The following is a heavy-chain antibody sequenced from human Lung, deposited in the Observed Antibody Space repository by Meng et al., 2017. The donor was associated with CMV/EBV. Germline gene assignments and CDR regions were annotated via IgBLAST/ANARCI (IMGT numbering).Heavy chain of an antibody. CDR2: INEGGSEK. J-gene: IGHJ4*02. V-gene: IGHV3-7*03. Sequence: GESLKISCAVSEFSFSGYWMAWVRQAPGKGLEWVANINEGGSEKHYADSVKGRFTISRDNTKNSVYLQIDSLRAEDTAVYYCATSTSPLGWVYWGQGPLVTVSS. CDR1: EFSFSGYW. CDR3: ATSTSPLGWVY. D-gene: IGHD6-19*01.